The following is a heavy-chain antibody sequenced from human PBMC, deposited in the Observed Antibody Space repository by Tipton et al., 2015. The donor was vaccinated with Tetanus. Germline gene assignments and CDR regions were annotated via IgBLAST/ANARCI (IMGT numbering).Heavy chain of an antibody. Sequence: TLSLTCSVSGGSVNSGTYYWSWIRQPPGKGLEWLGDIYYGGATQYNPSLESRVTISTDTSKNQVPLRLTSVTSADTAVYYCARANYDNFKKGPFDSWGQGTLVIVSS. CDR3: ARANYDNFKKGPFDS. J-gene: IGHJ4*02. D-gene: IGHD3-3*01. CDR1: GGSVNSGTYY. CDR2: IYYGGAT. V-gene: IGHV4-61*01.